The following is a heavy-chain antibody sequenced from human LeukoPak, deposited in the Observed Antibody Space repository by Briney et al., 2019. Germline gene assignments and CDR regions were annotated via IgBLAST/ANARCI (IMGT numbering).Heavy chain of an antibody. Sequence: GASVKVSCKASGYPFISYVIHWVRLAPGQRMEWMGWINPDNGNAEYSQKFQGRVTITRDTSATTAYMELSSLRSEDMAVYYCARDRGGTGDFDYWVEGALVSVPS. J-gene: IGHJ4*02. CDR1: GYPFISYV. D-gene: IGHD3-10*01. V-gene: IGHV1-3*01. CDR2: INPDNGNA. CDR3: ARDRGGTGDFDY.